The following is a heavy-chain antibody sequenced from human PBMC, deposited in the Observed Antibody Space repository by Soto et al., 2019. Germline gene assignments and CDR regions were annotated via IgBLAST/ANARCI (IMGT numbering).Heavy chain of an antibody. CDR2: ISSSGSTI. CDR1: GFTFSSYE. CDR3: ARDYDSSGYYQPLYYYYYGMDV. D-gene: IGHD3-22*01. Sequence: SGGSLRLSCAASGFTFSSYEMNWVRQAPGKGLEWVSYISSSGSTIYYADSVKGRFTISRDNAKNSLYLQMNSLRAEDTAVYYCARDYDSSGYYQPLYYYYYGMDVWGQGTTVTVSS. V-gene: IGHV3-48*03. J-gene: IGHJ6*02.